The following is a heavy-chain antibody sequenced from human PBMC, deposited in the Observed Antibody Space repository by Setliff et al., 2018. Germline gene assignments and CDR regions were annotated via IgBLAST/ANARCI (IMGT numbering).Heavy chain of an antibody. CDR1: GGTFSSYA. J-gene: IGHJ3*02. CDR2: IIPILGIA. D-gene: IGHD5-12*01. V-gene: IGHV1-69*10. Sequence: ASVKVSCKASGGTFSSYAISWVRQAPGQGLEWMGGIIPILGIANYAQKFQGRVTITADKSTSTAYMELSSLRSEDTAVYYCARESGYDSLAAFDTWGQGTMVTVSS. CDR3: ARESGYDSLAAFDT.